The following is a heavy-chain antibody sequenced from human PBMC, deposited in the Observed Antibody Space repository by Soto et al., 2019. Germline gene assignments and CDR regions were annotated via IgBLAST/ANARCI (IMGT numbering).Heavy chain of an antibody. D-gene: IGHD6-13*01. J-gene: IGHJ4*02. CDR3: ARHRAAAGYFDY. CDR2: IYYSGST. Sequence: PWETLSLTCTVSGGSISSGDYYWSWIRQPPGKGLEWIGYIYYSGSTYYTPSLKSRLTISADTSKNQFSLKLSSVTAADTAVYYCARHRAAAGYFDYWGQGTLVTVSS. V-gene: IGHV4-30-4*01. CDR1: GGSISSGDYY.